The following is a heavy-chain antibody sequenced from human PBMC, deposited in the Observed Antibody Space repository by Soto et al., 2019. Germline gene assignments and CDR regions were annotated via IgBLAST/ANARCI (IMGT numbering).Heavy chain of an antibody. CDR2: IGTAGDT. V-gene: IGHV3-13*01. D-gene: IGHD2-2*01. CDR3: ARAAGGYQLEYYFDY. J-gene: IGHJ4*02. Sequence: GGSLRLSCAASGFTFSSYDMHWVRQATGKGLEWVSAIGTAGDTYYPGSVKGRFTISRENAKNSLYLQMNSLRAEDTAVYYCARAAGGYQLEYYFDYWGQGTLVTVSS. CDR1: GFTFSSYD.